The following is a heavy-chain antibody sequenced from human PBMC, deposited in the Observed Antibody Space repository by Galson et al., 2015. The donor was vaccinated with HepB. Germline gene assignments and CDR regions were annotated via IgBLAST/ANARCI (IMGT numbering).Heavy chain of an antibody. CDR3: ARYSHSCTGCAFDI. V-gene: IGHV3-7*01. CDR2: LNQDGSEK. Sequence: SLSLSCAASGFTFSNYYMSWVRQAPGKGLEWVANLNQDGSEKNYVDSVKGRFTISRDNAKNSLYLHMDRLRVDDTAVYYCARYSHSCTGCAFDIWGQGTMVTVAS. J-gene: IGHJ3*02. D-gene: IGHD2-8*02. CDR1: GFTFSNYY.